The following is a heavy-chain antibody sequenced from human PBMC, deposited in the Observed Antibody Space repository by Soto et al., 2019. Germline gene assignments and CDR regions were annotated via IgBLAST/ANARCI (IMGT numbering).Heavy chain of an antibody. CDR2: TYYRSRWYS. D-gene: IGHD2-15*01. CDR3: ARSEEDSDYYYYGMDV. V-gene: IGHV6-1*01. Sequence: SQTLSLTCVGSGDTVSSNSVAWNWVRQSPSRGLEWLGRTYYRSRWYSEYAVSVRSRIDINEDTSKNQVSPQLKSVTPEDTAVYYCARSEEDSDYYYYGMDVWGQGTTVTVSS. J-gene: IGHJ6*02. CDR1: GDTVSSNSVA.